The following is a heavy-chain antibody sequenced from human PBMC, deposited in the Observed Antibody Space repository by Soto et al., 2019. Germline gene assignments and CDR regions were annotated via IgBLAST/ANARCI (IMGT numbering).Heavy chain of an antibody. Sequence: EVQLVESGGGLVQPGGSLRLSCAASGFTFSTYWMHWVRQAPGKGLLWVSHINTDGGTTNYADSVKGRFTISRDNAKNTLDLQMNSLRAEGTAVYYLVRGGKGFDYWGQGTLVTVSS. D-gene: IGHD2-15*01. CDR3: VRGGKGFDY. CDR2: INTDGGTT. CDR1: GFTFSTYW. V-gene: IGHV3-74*01. J-gene: IGHJ4*02.